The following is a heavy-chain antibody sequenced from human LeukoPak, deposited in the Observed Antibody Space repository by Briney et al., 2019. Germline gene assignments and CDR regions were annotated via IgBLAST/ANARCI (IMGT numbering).Heavy chain of an antibody. CDR2: IYYSGST. CDR3: ASGGAVARARGAFDY. Sequence: SETLSLTCTVSGGSISSYYWSWIRQPPGKGLEWIGYIYYSGSTNYNPSLKSRVTISVDTSKNQFSLKLSSVTAAGTAVYYCASGGAVARARGAFDYWGQGTLVTVSS. J-gene: IGHJ4*02. CDR1: GGSISSYY. D-gene: IGHD6-19*01. V-gene: IGHV4-59*01.